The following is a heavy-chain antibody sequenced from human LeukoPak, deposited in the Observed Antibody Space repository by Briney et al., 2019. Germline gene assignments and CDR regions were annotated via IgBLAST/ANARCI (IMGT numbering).Heavy chain of an antibody. CDR3: ARADRLHGGPYLIGP. J-gene: IGHJ5*02. D-gene: IGHD2-21*01. CDR1: GYSFTDYY. V-gene: IGHV1-2*02. Sequence: RGASVTVSCKSSGYSFTDYYMHWVRQAPGQGLEGMGWINPNSGGTNSAQKFQGRVTMTRDTSLNTVYMEVRWLTSDDTDIYYCARADRLHGGPYLIGPWGQGTLVTVSS. CDR2: INPNSGGT.